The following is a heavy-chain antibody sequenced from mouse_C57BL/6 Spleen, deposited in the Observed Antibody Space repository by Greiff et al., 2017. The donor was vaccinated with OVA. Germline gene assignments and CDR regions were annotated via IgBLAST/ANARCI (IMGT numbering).Heavy chain of an antibody. CDR2: IDPETGGT. CDR3: TREGNWKDYFDY. CDR1: GYTFTDYE. Sequence: VKLQQSGAELVRPGASVTLSCKASGYTFTDYEMHWVKQTPVHGLEWIGAIDPETGGTAYNQKFKGKAILTADKSSSTAYMELRSLTSEDSAFYYCTREGNWKDYFDYWGQGTTLTVSA. J-gene: IGHJ2*01. D-gene: IGHD4-1*01. V-gene: IGHV1-15*01.